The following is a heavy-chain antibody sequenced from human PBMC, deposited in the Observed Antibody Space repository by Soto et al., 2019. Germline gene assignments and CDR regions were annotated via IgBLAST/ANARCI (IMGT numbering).Heavy chain of an antibody. CDR3: AKDLHELLWFGELPFDY. V-gene: IGHV3-23*01. CDR1: GFTFSSYA. CDR2: ISGSGGST. J-gene: IGHJ4*02. Sequence: SLRLSCAASGFTFSSYATSWVRQAPGKGLEWVSAISGSGGSTYYADSVKGRFTISRDNSKNTLYLQMNSLRAEDTAVYYCAKDLHELLWFGELPFDYWGQGTLVTVSS. D-gene: IGHD3-10*01.